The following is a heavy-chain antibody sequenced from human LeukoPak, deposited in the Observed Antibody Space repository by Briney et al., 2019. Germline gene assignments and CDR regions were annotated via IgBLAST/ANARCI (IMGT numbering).Heavy chain of an antibody. D-gene: IGHD6-13*01. CDR3: AKDGSSGIAATADAFDI. Sequence: GGSLRLSCAASGFTFNTYAMSWVRQAPGKGLEWVSAICGGGATLYYADSVEGRFTISRDNSKNTLYLQMNSLRAEDTAIYYCAKDGSSGIAATADAFDIWGQGTMVTVSS. J-gene: IGHJ3*02. CDR1: GFTFNTYA. V-gene: IGHV3-23*01. CDR2: ICGGGATL.